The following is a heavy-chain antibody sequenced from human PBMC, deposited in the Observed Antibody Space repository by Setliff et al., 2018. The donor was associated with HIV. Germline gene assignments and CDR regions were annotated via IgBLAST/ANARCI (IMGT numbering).Heavy chain of an antibody. V-gene: IGHV3-33*06. Sequence: GGSLRLSCAASGFIFNAYAMHWVRQSPGKGLEWVAVIWFDGSDKYYADSVKGRFTISRDNSRNTLYLQMNSLRAEDTAVYYCAKGFDYGEYYSFDSWGQGTLGTVSS. CDR3: AKGFDYGEYYSFDS. J-gene: IGHJ4*02. D-gene: IGHD4-17*01. CDR1: GFIFNAYA. CDR2: IWFDGSDK.